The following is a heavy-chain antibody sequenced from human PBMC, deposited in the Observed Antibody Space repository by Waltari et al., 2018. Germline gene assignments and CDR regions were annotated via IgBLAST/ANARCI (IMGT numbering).Heavy chain of an antibody. Sequence: EVQLVESGGGLVQPGGSLRLSCAASGFTLSTSWMHWVRQFPGKGLVGVSRLESDGSTKFADFAKGRVTVSRDNAKNTISLHMNSLRVEDTAVYYCVRDRYTSAWYPMYYGLDVWGQGTTVIVSS. CDR1: GFTLSTSW. V-gene: IGHV3-74*03. D-gene: IGHD6-19*01. CDR2: LESDGST. J-gene: IGHJ6*02. CDR3: VRDRYTSAWYPMYYGLDV.